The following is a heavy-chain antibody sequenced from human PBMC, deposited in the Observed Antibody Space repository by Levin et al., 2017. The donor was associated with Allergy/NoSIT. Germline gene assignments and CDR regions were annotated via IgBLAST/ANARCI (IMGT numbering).Heavy chain of an antibody. J-gene: IGHJ3*02. V-gene: IGHV3-9*01. Sequence: PGGSLRLSCAASGFTFDDYAMHWVRQAPGKGLEWVSGISWNSGSICYADSVKGRFTISRDNAKNPLYLQMNSLRTEDTALYYCARDNIGPPDTVDMWGQGKMVIVSS. CDR2: ISWNSGSI. CDR3: ARDNIGPPDTVDM. D-gene: IGHD3-10*01. CDR1: GFTFDDYA.